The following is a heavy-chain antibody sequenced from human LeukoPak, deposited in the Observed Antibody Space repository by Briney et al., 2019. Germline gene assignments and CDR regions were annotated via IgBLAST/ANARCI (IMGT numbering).Heavy chain of an antibody. CDR2: INHSGST. D-gene: IGHD2-2*01. J-gene: IGHJ4*02. CDR3: ARSYAHDY. V-gene: IGHV4-34*01. CDR1: GGSFSGDY. Sequence: SETLSLTCAVYGGSFSGDYWSWIRQPPGKGLEWIGEINHSGSTYYNPSLKSRVTISVDTSKNQFSLKLSSVTAADTAVCYCARSYAHDYWGQGTLVTVSS.